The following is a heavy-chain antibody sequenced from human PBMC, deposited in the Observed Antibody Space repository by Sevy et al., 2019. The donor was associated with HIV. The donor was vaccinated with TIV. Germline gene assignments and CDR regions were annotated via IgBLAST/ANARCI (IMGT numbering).Heavy chain of an antibody. Sequence: GGSLRLSCAASGFTFSSYSMNWVRQAPGKGLEWVSSISSSSSYIYYADSVKGRFTISRDNAKNSLYLQMNSLRAEDTAVYYCARDLSPRKIQENYGMDVWGQGTTVTVSS. J-gene: IGHJ6*02. V-gene: IGHV3-21*01. CDR2: ISSSSSYI. CDR3: ARDLSPRKIQENYGMDV. CDR1: GFTFSSYS.